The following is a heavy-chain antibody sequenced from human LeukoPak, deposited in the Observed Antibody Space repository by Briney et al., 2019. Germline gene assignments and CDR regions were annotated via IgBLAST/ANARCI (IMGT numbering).Heavy chain of an antibody. J-gene: IGHJ4*02. CDR2: ISGSGGST. CDR3: AKDRGGVGARRGIDY. Sequence: GGSLRLSCAASGFTFSSYAMSWVRQAPGKGLEWVSAISGSGGSTYYADSVRGRFTISRDNSKNTLYLQMNSLRAEDTAVYYCAKDRGGVGARRGIDYWGQGTLVTVSS. V-gene: IGHV3-23*01. D-gene: IGHD1-26*01. CDR1: GFTFSSYA.